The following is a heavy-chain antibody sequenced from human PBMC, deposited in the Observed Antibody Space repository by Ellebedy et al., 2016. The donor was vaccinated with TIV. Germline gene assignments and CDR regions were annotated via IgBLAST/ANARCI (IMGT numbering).Heavy chain of an antibody. D-gene: IGHD1-14*01. CDR1: GDSISSYY. V-gene: IGHV4-59*01. J-gene: IGHJ3*02. CDR2: IYYSGRA. CDR3: GRSDKRTGRDPFDI. Sequence: MPSETLSLTCTASGDSISSYYWSWIRQPPGKGLEWIGHIYYSGRAKYNPSLKSRVTISVDTSKNQFSLKLSSVTAADTAVYYCGRSDKRTGRDPFDIWGQGTMVTVSS.